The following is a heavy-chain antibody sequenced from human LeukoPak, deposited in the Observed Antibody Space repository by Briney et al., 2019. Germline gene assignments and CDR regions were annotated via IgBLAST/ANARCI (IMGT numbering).Heavy chain of an antibody. J-gene: IGHJ6*03. Sequence: ASVKVSCKASGYTFTGYYMHWVRQAPGQGLEWMGRINPNSGGTNYAQKFQGRVTMTRDTSISTAYMKLSRLRSDDTAVYYCARGPEVQLWYTDYYYYMDVWGKGTTVTVSS. D-gene: IGHD5-18*01. CDR2: INPNSGGT. CDR1: GYTFTGYY. CDR3: ARGPEVQLWYTDYYYYMDV. V-gene: IGHV1-2*06.